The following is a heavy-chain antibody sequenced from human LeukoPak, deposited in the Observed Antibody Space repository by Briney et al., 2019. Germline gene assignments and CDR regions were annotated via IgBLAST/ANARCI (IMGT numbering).Heavy chain of an antibody. CDR3: ARDGGFGFLAAFDI. CDR1: GFTFSSYS. J-gene: IGHJ3*02. D-gene: IGHD3-10*01. V-gene: IGHV3-48*02. CDR2: ISGSGSVL. Sequence: GGSLRLSCAASGFTFSSYSMNWVRQAPGKGLEWISYISGSGSVLYYEDSVKGRFTISRDNAKNSLYLQMNSLRDEDTALYYCARDGGFGFLAAFDIWGQGTMVTVSS.